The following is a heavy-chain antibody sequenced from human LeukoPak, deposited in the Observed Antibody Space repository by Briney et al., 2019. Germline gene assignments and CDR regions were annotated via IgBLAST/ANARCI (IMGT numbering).Heavy chain of an antibody. V-gene: IGHV4-59*08. CDR3: ARQGLELLAIFDY. J-gene: IGHJ4*02. D-gene: IGHD1-7*01. Sequence: SETLSLTCTVSDGSISSYYWSWIRQPPGKGLEWIGHIYDSGSTNYNPSLKSRVTISVDTSKNQFSLKLSSVTAADTAVYYCARQGLELLAIFDYWGQGTLVTVSS. CDR1: DGSISSYY. CDR2: IYDSGST.